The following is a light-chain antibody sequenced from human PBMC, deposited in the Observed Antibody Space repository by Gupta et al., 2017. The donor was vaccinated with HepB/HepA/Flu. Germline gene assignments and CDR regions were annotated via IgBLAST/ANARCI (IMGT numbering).Light chain of an antibody. CDR2: LGS. J-gene: IGKJ2*01. CDR3: MQALQTPRT. Sequence: DIVMTQSPLSLPVTPGAPDSISCRSSQSLLHSNGYNYLDWYLQKPGQSPQLLIYLGSNRASGVPDRFSGSGSGTDFTLKISRVEAEDVGVYYCMQALQTPRTFGQGTKLEIK. CDR1: QSLLHSNGYNY. V-gene: IGKV2-28*01.